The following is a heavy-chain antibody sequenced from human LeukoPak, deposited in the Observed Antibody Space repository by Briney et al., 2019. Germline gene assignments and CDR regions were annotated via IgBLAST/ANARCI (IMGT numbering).Heavy chain of an antibody. CDR3: AGLVVVVAAQYSYFDY. V-gene: IGHV3-11*04. J-gene: IGHJ4*02. CDR1: GFTFSDYY. D-gene: IGHD2-15*01. Sequence: PGGSLRLSCAASGFTFSDYYMSWIRQAPGKGLEWVSYISRSGSTIYYADSVKGRFTISRDNAKNTLYPQMNSLRAEDTAVYYCAGLVVVVAAQYSYFDYWGQGTLVTVSS. CDR2: ISRSGSTI.